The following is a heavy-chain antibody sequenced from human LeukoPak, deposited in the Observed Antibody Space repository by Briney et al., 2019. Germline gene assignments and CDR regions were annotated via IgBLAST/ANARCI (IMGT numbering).Heavy chain of an antibody. CDR2: ISGSGGST. CDR3: AKDPKYCTSTNCYVF. CDR1: GFTFSSYA. V-gene: IGHV3-23*01. D-gene: IGHD2-2*01. Sequence: GGSLRLSCAASGFTFSSYAMSWVRQAPGKGLEWVSTISGSGGSTFYADSVKGRFTISRDNSKNTLYLQMSSLRAEDTAVYYCAKDPKYCTSTNCYVFGGQGTLVTVSS. J-gene: IGHJ4*02.